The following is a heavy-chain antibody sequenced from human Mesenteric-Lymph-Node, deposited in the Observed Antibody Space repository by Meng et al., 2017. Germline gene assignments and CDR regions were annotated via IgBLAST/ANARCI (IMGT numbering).Heavy chain of an antibody. CDR3: ARVAAAGNEWFDP. J-gene: IGHJ5*02. Sequence: VEVQQGGAGLLRPSETLSLTCGVYGGSFSGHSWNWIRQPPGKGLEWIGEINQSGSTNYNPSLKSRVTISVDKSKNQFSLKLSSVTAADTAVYYCARVAAAGNEWFDPWGQGTLVTVSS. D-gene: IGHD6-13*01. CDR1: GGSFSGHS. V-gene: IGHV4-34*01. CDR2: INQSGST.